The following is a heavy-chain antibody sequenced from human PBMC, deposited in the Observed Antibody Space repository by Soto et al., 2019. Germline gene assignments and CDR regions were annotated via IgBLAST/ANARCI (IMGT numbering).Heavy chain of an antibody. Sequence: QVQLQESGPGLVKPSQTLSLTCTVSGGSISSGNYYWSWIRQPPGKGLEWIGFISYSGSTCYSVSLKSRVTISVDTSKNQFSLNLSFLTAADTAVYYCATMGTPATGLYYFDYWGQGTLVTVSS. D-gene: IGHD2-15*01. V-gene: IGHV4-30-4*01. CDR3: ATMGTPATGLYYFDY. CDR2: ISYSGST. J-gene: IGHJ4*02. CDR1: GGSISSGNYY.